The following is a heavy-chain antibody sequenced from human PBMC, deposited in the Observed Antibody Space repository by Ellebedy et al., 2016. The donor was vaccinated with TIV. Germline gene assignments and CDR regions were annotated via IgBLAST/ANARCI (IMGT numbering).Heavy chain of an antibody. Sequence: SETLSLTCAVYGGSFSGYYWSWVRQPPGKGLEWIGDISQSGRTSYHPSLKSRVTISVDTSKNQFSLRLTSVTAADTAVYYCAEGRSGWYYFDYWGRGTLVTVSS. CDR1: GGSFSGYY. CDR3: AEGRSGWYYFDY. J-gene: IGHJ4*02. D-gene: IGHD6-19*01. V-gene: IGHV4-34*01. CDR2: ISQSGRT.